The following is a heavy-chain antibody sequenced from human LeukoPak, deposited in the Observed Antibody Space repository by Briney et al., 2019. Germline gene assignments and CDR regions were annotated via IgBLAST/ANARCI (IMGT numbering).Heavy chain of an antibody. D-gene: IGHD6-6*01. Sequence: GGSLRLSCAASGFTFSSYSMNWVRQAPGKGLEWVSSISSSSSYIYYADSVKGRFTISRDNAKNSLYLQMNSLRAEDTAVYYCARDRSSSSAMGPDYWGQGTLVTVSS. CDR1: GFTFSSYS. V-gene: IGHV3-21*01. CDR2: ISSSSSYI. J-gene: IGHJ4*02. CDR3: ARDRSSSSAMGPDY.